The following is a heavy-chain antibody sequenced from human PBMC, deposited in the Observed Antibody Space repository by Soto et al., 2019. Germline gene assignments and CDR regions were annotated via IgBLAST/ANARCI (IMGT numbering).Heavy chain of an antibody. D-gene: IGHD6-13*01. CDR2: INSDGSST. J-gene: IGHJ4*02. V-gene: IGHV3-74*01. CDR3: AREGIAAPNDY. Sequence: GSLRLSSAASGFTFSSYWMHWVRQAPGKGLVWVSRINSDGSSTSYADSVKGRFTISRDNAKNTLYLQMNSLRAEDTAVYYCAREGIAAPNDYWGQGTLVTVSS. CDR1: GFTFSSYW.